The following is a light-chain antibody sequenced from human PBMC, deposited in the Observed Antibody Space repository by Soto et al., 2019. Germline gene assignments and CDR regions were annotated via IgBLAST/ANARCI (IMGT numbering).Light chain of an antibody. CDR3: LLSYNGPYV. CDR2: DTT. Sequence: QAVLTQGPSLTLSPGGTVTLTCVSSTGAVTNGHYPYWFQQKPGQAPRTLTYDTTNRHSWTPARFSGSLLGGKAALTLSGAQPEDEAEYYCLLSYNGPYVFGTGTKVTVL. CDR1: TGAVTNGHY. J-gene: IGLJ1*01. V-gene: IGLV7-46*01.